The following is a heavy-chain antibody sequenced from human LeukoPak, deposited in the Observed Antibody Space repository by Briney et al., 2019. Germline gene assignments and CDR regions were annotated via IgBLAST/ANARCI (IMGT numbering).Heavy chain of an antibody. J-gene: IGHJ4*02. Sequence: GESLRLSCAASGFTFGTYAMSWVRQAPGKGLEWVSAISGSGGSTYYADSVKGRFTISRDNSKNTVYLQMNSLRAEDTAVYYCASPPLRYFDWLFAGYWGQGTLVTVSS. D-gene: IGHD3-9*01. V-gene: IGHV3-23*01. CDR3: ASPPLRYFDWLFAGY. CDR2: ISGSGGST. CDR1: GFTFGTYA.